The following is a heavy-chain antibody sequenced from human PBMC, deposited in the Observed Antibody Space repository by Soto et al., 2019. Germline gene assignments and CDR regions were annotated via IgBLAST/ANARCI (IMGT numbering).Heavy chain of an antibody. D-gene: IGHD6-13*01. V-gene: IGHV4-59*08. CDR2: IYYSGST. CDR3: ARRRGIAAPFDY. J-gene: IGHJ4*02. Sequence: SETLSLTCTVSGGSISSYYWSWIRQPPGKGLEWIGYIYYSGSTNYNPSLKSRVTISVDTSKNQFSLKLSSVTAADTAVYYCARRRGIAAPFDYWGQGTLVTVSS. CDR1: GGSISSYY.